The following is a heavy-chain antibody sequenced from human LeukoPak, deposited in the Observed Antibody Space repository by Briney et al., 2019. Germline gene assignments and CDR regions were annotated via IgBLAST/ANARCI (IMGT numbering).Heavy chain of an antibody. CDR2: IIPIFGTA. V-gene: IGHV1-69*05. Sequence: GASVKVSCKASGGTFSSYAISWVRQAPGQGLEWMGGIIPIFGTANYAQKLQGRVTMTTDTSTSTAYMELRSLRSDDTAVYYCARGGYCSGGSCYEGGNWFDPWGQGTLVTVSS. CDR1: GGTFSSYA. J-gene: IGHJ5*02. CDR3: ARGGYCSGGSCYEGGNWFDP. D-gene: IGHD2-15*01.